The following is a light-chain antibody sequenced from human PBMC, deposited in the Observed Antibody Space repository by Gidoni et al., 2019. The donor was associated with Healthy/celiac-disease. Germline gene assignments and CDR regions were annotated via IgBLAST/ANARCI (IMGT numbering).Light chain of an antibody. V-gene: IGKV3-11*01. CDR3: QQSSNGPPR. CDR2: DAS. CDR1: QSVSSY. J-gene: IGKJ4*02. Sequence: ELVLTQPPATLSLSPGERATLSCRASQSVSSYLAWYQQKPGQAPRLLIYDASNRATGIPARFSGSGSGTDFTLTISSLEPEDFAVYYCQQSSNGPPRFGGGTKVEIK.